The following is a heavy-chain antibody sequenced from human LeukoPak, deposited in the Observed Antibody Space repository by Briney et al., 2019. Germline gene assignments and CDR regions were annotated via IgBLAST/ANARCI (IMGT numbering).Heavy chain of an antibody. CDR1: GFTFSSYG. Sequence: PGGSLRLSCAASGFTFSSYGMHWVHQAPGKGLEWVAIISYDGSNKYFADSVKGRFTISRDNSKNTLYLQMNTLRAEDTAVYYCARDRGSSSWYYFDYWGQGTLVTVSS. D-gene: IGHD6-13*01. V-gene: IGHV3-30*03. CDR2: ISYDGSNK. J-gene: IGHJ4*02. CDR3: ARDRGSSSWYYFDY.